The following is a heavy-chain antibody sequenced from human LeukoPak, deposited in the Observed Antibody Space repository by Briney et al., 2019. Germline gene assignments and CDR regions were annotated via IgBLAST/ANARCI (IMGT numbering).Heavy chain of an antibody. CDR2: ISSSGSTM. D-gene: IGHD3-22*01. CDR1: GFPFGSYE. Sequence: PGGSLRLSCAASGFPFGSYEMNWVRQAPGKGLEWVSYISSSGSTMYYADSVKGRFTIARDNAKNSLYLQMNSLRAEDTAVYYCPPSWDYDGSGYYYDYWGQGTLVAVSS. V-gene: IGHV3-48*03. J-gene: IGHJ4*02. CDR3: PPSWDYDGSGYYYDY.